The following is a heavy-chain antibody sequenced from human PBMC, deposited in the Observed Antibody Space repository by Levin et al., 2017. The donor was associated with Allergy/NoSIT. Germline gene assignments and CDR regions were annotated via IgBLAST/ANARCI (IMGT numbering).Heavy chain of an antibody. CDR2: ISSSTTTI. CDR3: TRGLTIPN. Sequence: ETLSLTCVTSGFTFSSSSMTWVRQAPGKGLESVSYISSSTTTIYYADSVKGRFTISRDNAKSTLYLQMNSLRDEDTAVYYCTRGLTIPNWGQGTLVTVSS. CDR1: GFTFSSSS. D-gene: IGHD3-9*01. J-gene: IGHJ1*01. V-gene: IGHV3-48*02.